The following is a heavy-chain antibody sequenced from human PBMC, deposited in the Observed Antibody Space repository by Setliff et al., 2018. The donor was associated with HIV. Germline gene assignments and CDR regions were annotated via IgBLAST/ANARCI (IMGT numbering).Heavy chain of an antibody. Sequence: ASVKVSCKASGYIFTNYGITWVRQAPGQGLEWMGWISADNGNTNYAQKFQGRVTMTRDTSISTAYMELSRLRSDDTAVYYCARGGTIFGVVISNYYYMDVWGKGTTVTVSS. D-gene: IGHD3-3*01. V-gene: IGHV1-18*01. J-gene: IGHJ6*03. CDR1: GYIFTNYG. CDR2: ISADNGNT. CDR3: ARGGTIFGVVISNYYYMDV.